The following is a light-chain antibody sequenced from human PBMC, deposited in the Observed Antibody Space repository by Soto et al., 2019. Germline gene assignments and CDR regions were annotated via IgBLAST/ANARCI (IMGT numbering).Light chain of an antibody. V-gene: IGKV3-11*01. Sequence: ETVLTQSPATLSLFPGERATLSCRASQSVDHYLAWYHQKPGQAPRLLIYDASNRATGIPARFSGSGSGTDFTLTISSLEPEDFAVYYCQQRKIWPPLTFGGGTKVEIK. CDR1: QSVDHY. CDR2: DAS. CDR3: QQRKIWPPLT. J-gene: IGKJ4*01.